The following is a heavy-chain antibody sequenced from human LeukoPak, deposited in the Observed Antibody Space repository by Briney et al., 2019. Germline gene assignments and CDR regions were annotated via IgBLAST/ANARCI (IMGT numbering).Heavy chain of an antibody. J-gene: IGHJ6*04. D-gene: IGHD3-10*01. CDR3: ARAYWFGVYFKPSGMDV. Sequence: SETLSLTCAVYGGSFSGYYWSWIRQPPGKGLEWIGEINHSGSTNYNPSLKSRVTISVDTSKNQFSLKLSSVTAADTAVYYCARAYWFGVYFKPSGMDVWGKGTTVTVSS. CDR2: INHSGST. CDR1: GGSFSGYY. V-gene: IGHV4-34*01.